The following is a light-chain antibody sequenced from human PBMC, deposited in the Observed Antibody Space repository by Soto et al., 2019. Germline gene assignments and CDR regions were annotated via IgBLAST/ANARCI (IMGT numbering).Light chain of an antibody. J-gene: IGLJ3*02. V-gene: IGLV1-51*02. CDR1: SSNIGSNY. Sequence: QSVLTQPPSVSAAPGQKVTISCSGSSSNIGSNYVSWYQQFPGTAPKLLIYENNKRPSGIPDRFSGSKSGTSATLGITGLQTGDEADYYCGTWDSSLSEGVFGGGTKVTVL. CDR2: ENN. CDR3: GTWDSSLSEGV.